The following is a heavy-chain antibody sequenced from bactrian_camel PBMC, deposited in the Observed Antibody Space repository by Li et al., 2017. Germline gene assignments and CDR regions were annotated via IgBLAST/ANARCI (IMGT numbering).Heavy chain of an antibody. V-gene: IGHV3S53*01. Sequence: HVQLVESGGGSVQAGGSLRLSCTSTSELWCMGWFRQAPGKEREGVAMIDTDGNTNYGYSVKGRFTVFKGNAGKTLYLQMNSLRPEDAAMYYCAAVAEGRTVEGGVSLWTLFESGYWGQGTQVTVS. CDR1: SELWC. CDR2: IDTDGNT. D-gene: IGHD3*01. CDR3: AAVAEGRTVEGGVSLWTLFESGY. J-gene: IGHJ4*01.